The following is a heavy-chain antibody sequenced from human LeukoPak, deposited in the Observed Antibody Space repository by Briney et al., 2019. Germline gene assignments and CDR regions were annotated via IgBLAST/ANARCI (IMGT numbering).Heavy chain of an antibody. D-gene: IGHD3-22*01. CDR2: IIPIFGTA. V-gene: IGHV1-69*06. J-gene: IGHJ4*02. CDR3: ARDPTYYYDSSGIID. CDR1: GGTFSSYA. Sequence: ASVKVSCKASGGTFSSYAISWVRQAHGQGLEWMGRIIPIFGTANYAQKFQGRVTITADKSTSTAYMELSSLRSEDTAVYYCARDPTYYYDSSGIIDWGQGTLVTVSS.